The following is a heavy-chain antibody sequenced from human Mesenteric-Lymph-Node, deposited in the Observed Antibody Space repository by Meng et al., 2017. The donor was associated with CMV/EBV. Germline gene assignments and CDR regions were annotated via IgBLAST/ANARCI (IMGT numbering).Heavy chain of an antibody. V-gene: IGHV3-23*01. CDR1: GFIFNTYD. CDR3: TKGGWLDD. CDR2: ISANSRAT. Sequence: GESLKISCAASGFIFNTYDMSWVRQAPGRGLEWVSVISANSRATYYADSVKGRFTISRDNSKNTVFLDMNSLRAEDTALYYCTKGGWLDDWGQGTVVTVSS. D-gene: IGHD3-22*01. J-gene: IGHJ4*02.